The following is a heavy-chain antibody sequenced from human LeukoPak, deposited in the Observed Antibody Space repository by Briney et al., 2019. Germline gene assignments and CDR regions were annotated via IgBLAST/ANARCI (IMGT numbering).Heavy chain of an antibody. CDR3: AKNYGSGSSVKYYYYMDV. D-gene: IGHD3-10*01. Sequence: GGSLRLSYAASGFTFTNYAMSWVRQSPKKGLEWVSVISASGGSTNYADSVKGRFTISRDNSKNTLYLQMNSLRAEDSAVYYCAKNYGSGSSVKYYYYMDVWGKGTTVTVSS. J-gene: IGHJ6*03. V-gene: IGHV3-23*01. CDR1: GFTFTNYA. CDR2: ISASGGST.